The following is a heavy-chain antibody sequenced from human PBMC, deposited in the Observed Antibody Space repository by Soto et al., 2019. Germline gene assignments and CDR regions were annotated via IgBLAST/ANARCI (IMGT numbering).Heavy chain of an antibody. Sequence: QVQLVQSGAEVKKPGASVKVSCKASGYTFTSYGISWVRQAPGQGLEWMGWISAYNGNTNYTQKLQGRVTMTTDTSTSTAYMELRSLRSDDTAVYYCARRGVVVVPYYYYYMDVWGKGTTVTVSS. D-gene: IGHD2-2*01. V-gene: IGHV1-18*01. CDR1: GYTFTSYG. J-gene: IGHJ6*03. CDR2: ISAYNGNT. CDR3: ARRGVVVVPYYYYYMDV.